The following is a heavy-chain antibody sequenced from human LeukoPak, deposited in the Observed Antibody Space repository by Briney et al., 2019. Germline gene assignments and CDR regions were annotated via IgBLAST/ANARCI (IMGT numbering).Heavy chain of an antibody. D-gene: IGHD2/OR15-2a*01. Sequence: SETLSLTCTVSGGSISSYYWSWIRQPPGKGLEWIAYISDIGSINYNPSLKSRVTISLDTSKNQFSLKLSSATAADTAVYYCAGHHPRNTVDFWGQGTLVTVSS. J-gene: IGHJ4*02. V-gene: IGHV4-59*08. CDR2: ISDIGSI. CDR1: GGSISSYY. CDR3: AGHHPRNTVDF.